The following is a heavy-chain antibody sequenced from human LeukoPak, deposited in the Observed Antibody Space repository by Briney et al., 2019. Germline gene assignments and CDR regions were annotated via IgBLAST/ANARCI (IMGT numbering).Heavy chain of an antibody. J-gene: IGHJ5*02. V-gene: IGHV4-59*01. CDR2: VYYSGST. Sequence: SETLSLTCTVSGGSISTYYWSWIRQPPGKGLEWIAYVYYSGSTNYNPSLKSRVTISVDTSKNQFSLKLSSVTAADTAVYYCARGVVGVATGIDPWGQGTLVTVSS. CDR3: ARGVVGVATGIDP. D-gene: IGHD3-3*01. CDR1: GGSISTYY.